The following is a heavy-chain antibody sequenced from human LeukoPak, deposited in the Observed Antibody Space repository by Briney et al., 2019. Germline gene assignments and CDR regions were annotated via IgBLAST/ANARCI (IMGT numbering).Heavy chain of an antibody. CDR1: GGAFSNYF. D-gene: IGHD2-2*01. Sequence: SETLSLTCAVSGGAFSNYFWTWIRQPLGKGLEWIAEINDSGGTNSNSSLRSRVAISLDTSKNQFSLRLTSVTAADTAVYYCARGQYCSTTTCYSARRYFDFWGQGTLVTVSS. CDR3: ARGQYCSTTTCYSARRYFDF. V-gene: IGHV4-34*01. CDR2: INDSGGT. J-gene: IGHJ4*02.